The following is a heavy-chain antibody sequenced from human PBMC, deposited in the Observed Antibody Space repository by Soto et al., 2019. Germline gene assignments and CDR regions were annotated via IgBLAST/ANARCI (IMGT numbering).Heavy chain of an antibody. D-gene: IGHD1-1*01. J-gene: IGHJ3*02. CDR1: GLTVRGKKY. CDR3: ASWLEREHAYDI. V-gene: IGHV3-53*01. Sequence: DVQLVASGGGLIQPGGSLRLSCAALGLTVRGKKYITWVRQAPGKGLEWVSALYDVDGTYYADSAMGRFTISRDNSNNIIYLQMNSLGPDDTAVYYCASWLEREHAYDIWGLGTMVTVSS. CDR2: LYDVDGT.